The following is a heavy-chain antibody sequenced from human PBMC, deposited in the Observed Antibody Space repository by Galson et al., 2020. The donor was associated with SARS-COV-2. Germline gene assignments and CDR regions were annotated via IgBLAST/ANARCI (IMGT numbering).Heavy chain of an antibody. CDR2: IRSKAYGGTT. D-gene: IGHD6-6*01. J-gene: IGHJ4*02. CDR1: GFTFGDYA. V-gene: IGHV3-49*04. CDR3: RCVSSSSGAFEY. Sequence: GESLKISCTASGFTFGDYALSWVRQAPGKGLEWVGFIRSKAYGGTTEYAASVKGRFTISRDDSKSIAYLQMNSLKTEDTAVYYCRCVSSSSGAFEYWGQGTLVSVSS.